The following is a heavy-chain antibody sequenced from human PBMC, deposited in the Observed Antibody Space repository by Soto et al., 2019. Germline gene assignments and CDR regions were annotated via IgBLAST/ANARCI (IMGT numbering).Heavy chain of an antibody. CDR2: INHSGST. D-gene: IGHD3-10*01. J-gene: IGHJ5*02. Sequence: SSETLSLTCAVYGGSFSGYYWSWIRQPPGEGREWIGEINHSGSTNYNPSLKSRVTISVDTSKNQFSLKLSSVTAAETAVYYCARVPILWFWEPLFDPGGQGTRVTVSS. CDR1: GGSFSGYY. V-gene: IGHV4-34*01. CDR3: ARVPILWFWEPLFDP.